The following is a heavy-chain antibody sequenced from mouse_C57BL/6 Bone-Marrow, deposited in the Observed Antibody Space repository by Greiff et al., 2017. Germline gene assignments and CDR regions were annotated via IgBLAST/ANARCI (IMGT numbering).Heavy chain of an antibody. CDR1: GYTFTDYN. CDR3: ARDGFHWYFDV. Sequence: EVKLMESGPELVKPGASVKIPCKASGYTFTDYNMDWVKQSHGKILEWIGDINPNNGGTIYNQKFKGKATLTVDKSSSTAYMELRSLTSEDTAVYYCARDGFHWYFDVWGTGTTVTVSS. CDR2: INPNNGGT. J-gene: IGHJ1*03. V-gene: IGHV1-18*01. D-gene: IGHD2-3*01.